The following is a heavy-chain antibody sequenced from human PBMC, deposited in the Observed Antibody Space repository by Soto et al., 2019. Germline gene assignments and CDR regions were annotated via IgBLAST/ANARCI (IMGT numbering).Heavy chain of an antibody. V-gene: IGHV4-61*08. CDR2: VYFTGTT. J-gene: IGHJ4*02. CDR1: CGSVGNGVCY. D-gene: IGHD2-8*01. CDR3: ARYCNNSNCRHLYYFDY. Sequence: PSETQSLTSTVSCGSVGNGVCYLRWIRQPPGKGLEWIGNVYFTGTTIYNPSLKSRVTMSVDTHKDQFFLKLTSVTAADTAVYYCARYCNNSNCRHLYYFDYWGLGTLVTGSS.